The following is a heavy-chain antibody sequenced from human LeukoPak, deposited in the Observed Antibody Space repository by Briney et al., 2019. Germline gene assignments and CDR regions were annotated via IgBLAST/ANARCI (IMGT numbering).Heavy chain of an antibody. V-gene: IGHV4-39*07. CDR1: GGSISSSSYY. CDR3: ARDGEDYDFWSGPGGAFDI. D-gene: IGHD3-3*01. J-gene: IGHJ3*02. CDR2: IYYSGST. Sequence: PSETLSLTCTVSGGSISSSSYYWGWIRQPPGKGLEWIGSIYYSGSTNYNPSLKSRVTMSVDTSKNQFSLKLSSVTAADTAVYYCARDGEDYDFWSGPGGAFDIWGQGTMVTVSS.